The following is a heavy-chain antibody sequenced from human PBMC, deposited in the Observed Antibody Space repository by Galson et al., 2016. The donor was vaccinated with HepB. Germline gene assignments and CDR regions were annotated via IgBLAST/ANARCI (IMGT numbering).Heavy chain of an antibody. CDR2: IATDGGGT. D-gene: IGHD3-16*01. CDR3: VRPFRWGCDAFHV. J-gene: IGHJ3*01. CDR1: GFTFSIYP. V-gene: IGHV3-64D*06. Sequence: SLRLSCAASGFTFSIYPMHWVRQAPGKGLEYVSAIATDGGGTFYADSVKGRFTTSRDNSKNTLYLQMSGLRPEDTAVYYCVRPFRWGCDAFHVWGQGTMVAVSS.